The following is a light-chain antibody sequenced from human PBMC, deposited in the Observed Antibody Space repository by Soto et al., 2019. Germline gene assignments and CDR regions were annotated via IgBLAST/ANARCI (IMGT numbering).Light chain of an antibody. CDR3: QQFNSYPRGFT. J-gene: IGKJ3*01. Sequence: AIQLTQSPSSLSASVGDRVTITCRASQGISSALAWYQQKPGKAPKLLIYDASSLESGVPSRFSGSGSGTDFTLTISSLQPEDFATYCCQQFNSYPRGFTFGPGTKVDIK. CDR2: DAS. CDR1: QGISSA. V-gene: IGKV1-13*02.